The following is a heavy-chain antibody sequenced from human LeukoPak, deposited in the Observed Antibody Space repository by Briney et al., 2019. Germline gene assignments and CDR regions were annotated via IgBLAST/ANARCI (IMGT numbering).Heavy chain of an antibody. CDR1: GFTFSSYA. CDR2: ISYDGSNK. V-gene: IGHV3-30*18. CDR3: AKRDWEDGMDV. D-gene: IGHD1-26*01. Sequence: GGSLRLSCAASGFTFSSYAMHWVRQAPGKGLEWVAVISYDGSNKYYADSVKGRFTISRDNSKNTLYLQMNSLRAEDTAVYYCAKRDWEDGMDVWGQGTTVTVSS. J-gene: IGHJ6*02.